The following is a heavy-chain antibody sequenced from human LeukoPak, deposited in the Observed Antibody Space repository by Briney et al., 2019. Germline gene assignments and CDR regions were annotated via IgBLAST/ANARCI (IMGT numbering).Heavy chain of an antibody. CDR2: INHSGST. D-gene: IGHD3-10*01. CDR3: ARLRLSGRARLHWCDP. V-gene: IGHV4-34*01. J-gene: IGHJ5*02. Sequence: SETLSLTCAVYGGSFSGYYWSWIRQPPGKWLEWIGEINHSGSTNYNPSLNSRVTISVDTTKNQFSLKLSSVTAADTAVYYCARLRLSGRARLHWCDPWGQDTLVPVSS. CDR1: GGSFSGYY.